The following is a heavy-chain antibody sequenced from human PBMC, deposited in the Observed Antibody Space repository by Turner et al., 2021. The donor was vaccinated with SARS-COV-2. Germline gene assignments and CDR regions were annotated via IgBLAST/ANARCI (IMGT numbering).Heavy chain of an antibody. CDR3: ARLMDTAMDYYGTDV. V-gene: IGHV4-39*01. Sequence: QLQLQESGPGLVKPSETLSLTCTLSGGSISSSSYYWGWIRQPPGKGLEWIGNIYYSGSAYYNPSLKSRVTISVDPSKNQFSLKLTSVTAADTAVYYCARLMDTAMDYYGTDVWGQGTTVTVSS. CDR1: GGSISSSSYY. D-gene: IGHD5-18*01. J-gene: IGHJ6*02. CDR2: IYYSGSA.